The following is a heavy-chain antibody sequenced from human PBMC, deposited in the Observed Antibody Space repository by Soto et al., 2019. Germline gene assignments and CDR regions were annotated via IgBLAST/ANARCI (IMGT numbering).Heavy chain of an antibody. J-gene: IGHJ4*02. CDR1: GFTFSTFW. V-gene: IGHV3-74*01. CDR2: INSDGSST. CDR3: ARDFEY. Sequence: EVQLVESGGGLVQPGGSLRLSCEDAGFTFSTFWMHWVRQAPGKGLVWVSRINSDGSSTTYADSVKGRVTISRDNAKNMLYLQMNSLSAEDTAVYYCARDFEYWGQGTLVTVSS.